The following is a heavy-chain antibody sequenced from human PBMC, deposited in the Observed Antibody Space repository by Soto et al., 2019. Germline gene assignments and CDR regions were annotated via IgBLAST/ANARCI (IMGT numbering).Heavy chain of an antibody. CDR3: ARSTGRY. Sequence: QVQLQESGPGLLKPSQTLSHTCTVSGGSIRSEDHYWSWIRQPPGKGLEWIGYIYYSGSTYYNPSLKSRVTISIDTSKNQFSLKLKSVTAAGTAVYYCARSTGRYWGQGTVVTVSS. J-gene: IGHJ4*02. CDR2: IYYSGST. V-gene: IGHV4-30-4*01. CDR1: GGSIRSEDHY. D-gene: IGHD2-21*01.